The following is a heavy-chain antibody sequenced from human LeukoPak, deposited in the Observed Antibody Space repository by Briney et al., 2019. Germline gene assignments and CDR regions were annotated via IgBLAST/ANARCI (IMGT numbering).Heavy chain of an antibody. CDR1: GFTVSSNY. V-gene: IGHV3-53*01. Sequence: GGSLRLSCAASGFTVSSNYMSWVRQAPGKGPECVSVIYPGGSTYYADSVKGRFTISRDDSKNTLYLQMNSLRAEDTAVYYCARESSGYYLDYWGQGTLVTVS. CDR3: ARESSGYYLDY. J-gene: IGHJ4*02. D-gene: IGHD6-25*01. CDR2: IYPGGST.